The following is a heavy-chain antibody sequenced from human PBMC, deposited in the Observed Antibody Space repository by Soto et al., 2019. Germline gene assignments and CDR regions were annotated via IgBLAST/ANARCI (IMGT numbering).Heavy chain of an antibody. Sequence: GGSLRLSCAASGFTFRGYDMSWVRQAPGKGLEWVSTISGSGGSTYYADSVKGRFTISRDNSKNTLFLQMNSLRADDTAVYYYAKDQASGQGSFDSWGQGTLVTVSS. CDR3: AKDQASGQGSFDS. J-gene: IGHJ4*02. CDR1: GFTFRGYD. V-gene: IGHV3-23*01. CDR2: ISGSGGST.